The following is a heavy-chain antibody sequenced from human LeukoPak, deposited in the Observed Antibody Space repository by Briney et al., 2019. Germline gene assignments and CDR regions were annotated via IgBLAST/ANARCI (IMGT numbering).Heavy chain of an antibody. Sequence: PSETLSLTCAVYGGSFSGYYWSWIRQPPGKGLEWIGEINHSGSTNYNPSLKGRVTISVDTSKNQFSLKLSSVTAADTAVYYCARASMGYLNWFDPWGQGTLVTVSS. D-gene: IGHD2-15*01. CDR1: GGSFSGYY. J-gene: IGHJ5*02. CDR3: ARASMGYLNWFDP. CDR2: INHSGST. V-gene: IGHV4-34*01.